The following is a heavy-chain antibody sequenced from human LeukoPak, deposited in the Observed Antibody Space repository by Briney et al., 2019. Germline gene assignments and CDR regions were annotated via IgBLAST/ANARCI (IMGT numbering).Heavy chain of an antibody. Sequence: ASVKVSCKASGYTFTGYYMHWVRQAPGQGLERMGWINPNSGGTNYAQKFQGRVTMTRDTSISTAYMELSRLRSDDSAVYYCARDLVMTTVTTFDYWGQGTLVTVSS. J-gene: IGHJ4*02. D-gene: IGHD4-17*01. CDR1: GYTFTGYY. CDR3: ARDLVMTTVTTFDY. CDR2: INPNSGGT. V-gene: IGHV1-2*02.